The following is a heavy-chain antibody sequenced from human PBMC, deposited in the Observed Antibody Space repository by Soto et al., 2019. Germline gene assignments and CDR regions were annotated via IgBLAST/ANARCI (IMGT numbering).Heavy chain of an antibody. CDR1: GDTFSSHA. Sequence: ASVKVSCKASGDTFSSHALSWVRQAPGQGLEWMGGIIPIFDARTYAQKFQGRVTMTTDTSTSTAYMELRSLRSEDTAGYYCARAVAVAGTDYYYYGMDVWGQGNTVTVS. J-gene: IGHJ6*02. CDR2: IIPIFDAR. D-gene: IGHD6-19*01. V-gene: IGHV1-69*05. CDR3: ARAVAVAGTDYYYYGMDV.